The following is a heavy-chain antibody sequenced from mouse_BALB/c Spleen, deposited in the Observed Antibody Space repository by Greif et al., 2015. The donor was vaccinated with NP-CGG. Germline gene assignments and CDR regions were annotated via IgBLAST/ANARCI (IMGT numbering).Heavy chain of an antibody. Sequence: EVQVVESGGGLVKPGGSLKLSCAASGFTFSSYAMSWVRQTPEKRLEWVATISSGGSYTYYPDSVKGRFTISRDNAKNPLYLQMISLRSEDTAMYYCAREGITYYFDYWGQGTTLTVSS. CDR2: ISSGGSYT. V-gene: IGHV5-9-3*01. CDR1: GFTFSSYA. CDR3: AREGITYYFDY. J-gene: IGHJ2*01. D-gene: IGHD2-4*01.